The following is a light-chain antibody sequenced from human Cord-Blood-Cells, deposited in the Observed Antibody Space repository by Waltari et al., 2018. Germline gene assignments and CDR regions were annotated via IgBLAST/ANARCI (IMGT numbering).Light chain of an antibody. Sequence: AIRMTQSPSSFSASTGDRVTITCRASQGISGYLAWYQQKPGKAPKLLIYAASTLQSGVPSRFSGSGSGTDFTLTISCLQSEDFATYYCQQYYSYPRTFGRGTKVEIK. CDR2: AAS. CDR3: QQYYSYPRT. J-gene: IGKJ1*01. CDR1: QGISGY. V-gene: IGKV1-8*01.